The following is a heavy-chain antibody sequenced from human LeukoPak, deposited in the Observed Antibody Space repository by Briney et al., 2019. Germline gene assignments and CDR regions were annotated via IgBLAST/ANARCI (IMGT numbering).Heavy chain of an antibody. V-gene: IGHV4-38-2*02. D-gene: IGHD3-22*01. CDR1: GYSIRNGYN. CDR2: IYQSGST. Sequence: SETLSLTCTVSGYSIRNGYNWGWIRLSPGKGLEWLGSIYQSGSTYDNPSLKSRVTLSIDTSKNQFSLKLTSVTAADTAVYYCARTYYYDSSGYPFDYWGQGTLVTVSS. CDR3: ARTYYYDSSGYPFDY. J-gene: IGHJ4*02.